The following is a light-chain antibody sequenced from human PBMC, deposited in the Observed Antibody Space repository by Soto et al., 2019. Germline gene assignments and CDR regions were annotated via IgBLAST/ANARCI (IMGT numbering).Light chain of an antibody. Sequence: QSALTQPASVSGSPGQSIAISCTGTNSDVGGYNLVSWYQQHPGKAPQVLLYEGNERPSGVSNRFSGSKSGNTASLTISGLQAEDEADYYCCSYAGSTTWVFGGGTKLTVL. CDR2: EGN. J-gene: IGLJ3*02. CDR1: NSDVGGYNL. V-gene: IGLV2-23*01. CDR3: CSYAGSTTWV.